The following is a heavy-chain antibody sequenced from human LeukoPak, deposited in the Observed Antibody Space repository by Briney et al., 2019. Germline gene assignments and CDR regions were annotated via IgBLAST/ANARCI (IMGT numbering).Heavy chain of an antibody. J-gene: IGHJ6*02. D-gene: IGHD1-7*01. V-gene: IGHV4-59*08. CDR1: GGSISIYY. CDR2: IYYSGST. Sequence: SETLSLTCTVVGGSISIYYWSWIRQPPGKGLEWIGYIYYSGSTNYNPSLKSRVTISVDTSKNQFSLKLSSVTAADTAVYYCASTITGTYYYYGMDVWGQGTTVTVSS. CDR3: ASTITGTYYYYGMDV.